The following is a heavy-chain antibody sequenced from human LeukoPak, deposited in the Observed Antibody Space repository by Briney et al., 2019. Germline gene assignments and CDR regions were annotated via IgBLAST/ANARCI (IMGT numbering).Heavy chain of an antibody. J-gene: IGHJ6*02. CDR3: ARPGYCSGTTCYSYNYYGMDV. CDR2: IASDGSST. CDR1: GFTFSSYW. Sequence: PGGSLRLSCAASGFTFSSYWMNWVRQAPGKGLVWVSRIASDGSSTTYADSVKGRFSISRDNAKNTLYLQMNSLRVEDTAVYYCARPGYCSGTTCYSYNYYGMDVWGQGTTATVSS. D-gene: IGHD2-2*01. V-gene: IGHV3-74*01.